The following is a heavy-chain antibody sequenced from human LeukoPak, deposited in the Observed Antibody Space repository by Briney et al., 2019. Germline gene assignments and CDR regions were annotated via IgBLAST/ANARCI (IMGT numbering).Heavy chain of an antibody. V-gene: IGHV3-11*01. CDR1: GFKFSDDY. CDR2: ISRSSSNI. J-gene: IGHJ5*01. Sequence: GRSLRLSCAASGFKFSDDYMSWIRQPPGKGLEWIAYISRSSSNIWSAASVRGRFSISRDNAKNSLFLQMDSLGVEDTAVYYCVRDVGGDYVPQRFETWGHGTLVIVSS. CDR3: VRDVGGDYVPQRFET. D-gene: IGHD3-10*02.